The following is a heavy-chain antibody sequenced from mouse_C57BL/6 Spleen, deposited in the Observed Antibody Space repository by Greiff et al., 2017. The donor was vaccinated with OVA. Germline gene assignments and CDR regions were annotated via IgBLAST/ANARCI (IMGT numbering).Heavy chain of an antibody. Sequence: EVQLVESGPELVKPGASVKISCKASGYSFTDYNMNWVKQSNGKSLEWIGVINPNHGTTSYNQKFKGKATLTVDQSSSTAYMQLNSLTSEDSAVYYCARSYYGSSYGYFDVWGTGTTVTVSS. D-gene: IGHD1-1*01. CDR1: GYSFTDYN. CDR2: INPNHGTT. V-gene: IGHV1-39*01. CDR3: ARSYYGSSYGYFDV. J-gene: IGHJ1*03.